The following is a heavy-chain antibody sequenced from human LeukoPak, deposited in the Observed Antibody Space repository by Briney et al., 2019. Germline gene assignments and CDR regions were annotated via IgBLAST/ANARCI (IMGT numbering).Heavy chain of an antibody. D-gene: IGHD6-19*01. V-gene: IGHV3-23*01. CDR1: GFTFNNYA. Sequence: GGSLRLSCEASGFTFNNYAMSWVRQAPGKGLEWVSAMSGVGGTTYYAASVRGRFTISRDNSKNILSLQMNRLRVEDTAIYYCAKGSQWLLRGGAYFDSWGQGTPVSVSS. J-gene: IGHJ4*02. CDR3: AKGSQWLLRGGAYFDS. CDR2: MSGVGGTT.